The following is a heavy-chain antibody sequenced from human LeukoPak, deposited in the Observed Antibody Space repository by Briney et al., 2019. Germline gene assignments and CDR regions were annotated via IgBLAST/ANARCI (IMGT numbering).Heavy chain of an antibody. CDR1: GGSISSSSYY. Sequence: PSETLSLTCTVSGGSISSSSYYWGWIRQPPGKGLEWIGSIYYSGSTYYNPSLKSRVTISVDTSKNQFSLKLSSVTAADTAVYYCARLGASGELLAHDAFDIWGQGTMVTVSS. CDR2: IYYSGST. V-gene: IGHV4-39*01. CDR3: ARLGASGELLAHDAFDI. J-gene: IGHJ3*02. D-gene: IGHD3-10*01.